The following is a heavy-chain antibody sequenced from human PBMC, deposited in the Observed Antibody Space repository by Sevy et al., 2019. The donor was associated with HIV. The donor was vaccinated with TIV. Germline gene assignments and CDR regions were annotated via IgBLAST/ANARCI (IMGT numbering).Heavy chain of an antibody. CDR3: ARAEETGRYYYDSSGYYQYYFDY. Sequence: ASVKVSCKASGYTFTGYYMHWVRQAPGQGLEWMGWINPNSGGTNYAQKFQGRVTMTRETSISTAYMELSRLRSDDTAVYYCARAEETGRYYYDSSGYYQYYFDYWGQGTLVTVSS. J-gene: IGHJ4*02. D-gene: IGHD3-22*01. CDR1: GYTFTGYY. V-gene: IGHV1-2*02. CDR2: INPNSGGT.